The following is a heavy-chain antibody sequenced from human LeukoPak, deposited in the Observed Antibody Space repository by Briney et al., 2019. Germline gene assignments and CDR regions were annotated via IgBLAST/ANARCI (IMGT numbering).Heavy chain of an antibody. J-gene: IGHJ6*03. D-gene: IGHD3-3*01. V-gene: IGHV1-18*01. CDR3: ARGNYDFWSGYRYYMDV. CDR1: GYTFTSYG. Sequence: ASVKVSCKASGYTFTSYGISWVRQAPGQGLEWMGWISAYNGHTNYAQKLQGRVTMTTDTSTSTAYMELRSLRSDDAAVYYCARGNYDFWSGYRYYMDVWGKGTTVTVSS. CDR2: ISAYNGHT.